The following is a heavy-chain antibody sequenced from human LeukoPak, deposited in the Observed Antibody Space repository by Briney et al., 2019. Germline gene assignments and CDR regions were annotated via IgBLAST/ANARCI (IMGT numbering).Heavy chain of an antibody. D-gene: IGHD3-22*01. Sequence: PGGSLRLSCAASGFTFSNYGMHWVRQAPGKGLEWVAVIWYDGSNKYYADSVKGRFIISRDNSKNTLYLRMNSLRAEDTAVYYCARDISGYYYFDYWGQGTLVTVSS. V-gene: IGHV3-33*01. CDR1: GFTFSNYG. CDR2: IWYDGSNK. J-gene: IGHJ4*02. CDR3: ARDISGYYYFDY.